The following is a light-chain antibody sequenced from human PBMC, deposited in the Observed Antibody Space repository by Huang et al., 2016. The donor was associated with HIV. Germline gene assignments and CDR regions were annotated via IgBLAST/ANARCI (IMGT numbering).Light chain of an antibody. J-gene: IGKJ3*01. V-gene: IGKV3-15*01. CDR2: GAS. CDR3: QQYNNWPPEVT. Sequence: EIVLTQSPATLSVSPGERATLSCRASQSISTYLAWSQHKPAQAPRLLIYGASTRASGIPARFSGSGSGTEFTLTISSLQSEDFAVYYCQQYNNWPPEVTFGPGTKVDIK. CDR1: QSISTY.